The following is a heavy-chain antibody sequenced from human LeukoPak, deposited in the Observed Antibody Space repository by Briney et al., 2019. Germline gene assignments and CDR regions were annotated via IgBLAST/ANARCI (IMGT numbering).Heavy chain of an antibody. V-gene: IGHV3-49*03. Sequence: PGGSLRLSCTASGFTFGDYAMSWFRQAPGKGLEWVGFIRSKAYGRTTEYAASVKGRFTISRDDSKSIAYLQMNRLKNEDTAVYYCTRAHGSGSYFRLDYWGQGALVTVSS. CDR1: GFTFGDYA. J-gene: IGHJ4*02. CDR3: TRAHGSGSYFRLDY. D-gene: IGHD3-10*01. CDR2: IRSKAYGRTT.